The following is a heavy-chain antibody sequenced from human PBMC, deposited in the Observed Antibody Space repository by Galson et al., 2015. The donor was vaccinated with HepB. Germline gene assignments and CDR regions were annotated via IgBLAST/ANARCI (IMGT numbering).Heavy chain of an antibody. CDR1: GFTFSIYA. Sequence: SLRLSCAASGFTFSIYAMSWVRQAPGKGLEWVSAMSGSGGSTYYADSVKGRFTISRDNSKNTLYLQMNSLRAEDTAVYYCARPFYYDTSGSLGAFDIWGQGTMVTVSS. V-gene: IGHV3-23*01. CDR2: MSGSGGST. CDR3: ARPFYYDTSGSLGAFDI. D-gene: IGHD3-22*01. J-gene: IGHJ3*02.